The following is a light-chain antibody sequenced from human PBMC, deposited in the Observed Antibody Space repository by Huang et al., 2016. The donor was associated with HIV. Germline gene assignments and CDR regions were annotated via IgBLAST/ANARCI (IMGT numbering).Light chain of an antibody. CDR2: WAS. Sequence: DIVMTQSPDSLAVSLGERATINCRSSRSVLYNSNNKNYLAWYQQKPGQSPKLLIYWASIRESGVPDRFSGSGSGTDFTLTISSLQAEDVAAYYCQQYYSTPLTFGGGTKVEMK. CDR3: QQYYSTPLT. J-gene: IGKJ4*01. CDR1: RSVLYNSNNKNY. V-gene: IGKV4-1*01.